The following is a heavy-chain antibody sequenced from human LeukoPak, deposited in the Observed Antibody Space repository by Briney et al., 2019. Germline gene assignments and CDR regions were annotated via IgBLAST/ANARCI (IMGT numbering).Heavy chain of an antibody. Sequence: GASVKVSCKASGYIFINHYMHWVRQAPGQGLEWMGIIRPGGGNTGYTQKFQGRVTMTRDMSTNTVYMELSDLRSEDTAVYFCAREPPESYFFDYWGQGTLVTVSS. V-gene: IGHV1-46*01. CDR1: GYIFINHY. CDR3: AREPPESYFFDY. D-gene: IGHD3/OR15-3a*01. CDR2: IRPGGGNT. J-gene: IGHJ4*02.